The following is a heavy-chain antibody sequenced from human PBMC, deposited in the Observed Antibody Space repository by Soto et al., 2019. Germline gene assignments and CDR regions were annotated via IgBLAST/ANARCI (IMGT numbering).Heavy chain of an antibody. V-gene: IGHV3-23*01. CDR3: AKSPVVIVKTDYFDY. CDR1: GFTFSNYA. Sequence: GGSLRLSCAASGFTFSNYAMSWVRQAPGKGLEWVSTITTSADSTYYADSVKGRFTISRDNSRNTLYLQMNSLRAEDTAVYYCAKSPVVIVKTDYFDYWGQGILVTVSS. CDR2: ITTSADST. D-gene: IGHD3-16*02. J-gene: IGHJ4*02.